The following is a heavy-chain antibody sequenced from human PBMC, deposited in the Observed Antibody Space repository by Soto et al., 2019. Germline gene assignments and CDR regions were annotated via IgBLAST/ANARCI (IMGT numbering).Heavy chain of an antibody. CDR2: NSAYTANA. CDR1: GYTFRNFG. CDR3: ARENSYFDY. Sequence: QIQLLQSGAEVKKPGASVKVTCKASGYTFRNFGISWVRQAPGQGLEWMGWNSAYTANANYAQKFQGRLTMTEDTSTSTAYMELRSLRSDDTAVYYCARENSYFDYWGQGTLVTVSS. J-gene: IGHJ4*02. V-gene: IGHV1-18*01.